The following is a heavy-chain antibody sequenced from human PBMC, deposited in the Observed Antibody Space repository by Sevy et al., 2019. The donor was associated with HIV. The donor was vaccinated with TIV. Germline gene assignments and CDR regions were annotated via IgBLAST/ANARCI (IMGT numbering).Heavy chain of an antibody. CDR3: AKSYFGSGTSYGKDL. CDR1: GFTFRNFW. J-gene: IGHJ6*02. V-gene: IGHV3-7*01. Sequence: GGSLRLSCTVSGFTFRNFWMSWVRQAPGKGLEWVANIRQDGSKKYYVDSVRGRFTISRDNAKNSLFLQLNSLRADDTAIYYCAKSYFGSGTSYGKDLWGRGTTVTVSS. D-gene: IGHD3-10*01. CDR2: IRQDGSKK.